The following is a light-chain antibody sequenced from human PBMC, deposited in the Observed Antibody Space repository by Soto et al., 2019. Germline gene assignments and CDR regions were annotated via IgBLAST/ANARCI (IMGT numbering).Light chain of an antibody. CDR1: QSVSSSY. CDR2: GAS. Sequence: DIVLTQSPGTLSLSPGERATLSCRASQSVSSSYLAWYQQKPGQAPRRLIYGASSRVTGIPDRFSGSGSGTDFTLTISRLEPEDCAVYYCQQYGSSLFTFGPGTKVDIK. CDR3: QQYGSSLFT. J-gene: IGKJ3*01. V-gene: IGKV3-20*01.